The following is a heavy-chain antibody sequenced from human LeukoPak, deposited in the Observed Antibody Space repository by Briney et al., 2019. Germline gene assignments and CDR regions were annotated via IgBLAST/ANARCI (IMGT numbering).Heavy chain of an antibody. D-gene: IGHD3-22*01. CDR3: ARGQGAPNYYDSSGYYWWNKKAYYFDY. J-gene: IGHJ4*02. CDR1: GGSFSGYY. Sequence: SETLSLTCAVYGGSFSGYYWSWIRQPPGKGLEWIGETNHSGSTNYNPSLKSRVTISVDTSKNQFSLKLSSVTAADTAVYYCARGQGAPNYYDSSGYYWWNKKAYYFDYWGQGTLVTVSS. CDR2: TNHSGST. V-gene: IGHV4-34*01.